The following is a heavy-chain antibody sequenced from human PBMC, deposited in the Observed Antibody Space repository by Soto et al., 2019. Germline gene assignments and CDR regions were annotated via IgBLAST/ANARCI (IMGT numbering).Heavy chain of an antibody. CDR1: GGSISSSSYF. Sequence: SETLSLTCTVSGGSISSSSYFWGWIRQPPGKGLEWIGTIYYTGSTYYNTSLKSRVTISVDTSKNQFSLKLNSVTAADTAVYYCARGRSYDFWSGTINWFDPWGQGTLVTVSS. D-gene: IGHD3-3*01. CDR3: ARGRSYDFWSGTINWFDP. J-gene: IGHJ5*02. CDR2: IYYTGST. V-gene: IGHV4-39*07.